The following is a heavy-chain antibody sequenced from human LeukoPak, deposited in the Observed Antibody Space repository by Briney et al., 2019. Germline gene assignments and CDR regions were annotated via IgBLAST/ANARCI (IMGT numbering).Heavy chain of an antibody. CDR2: ISGSGGST. V-gene: IGHV3-23*01. J-gene: IGHJ4*02. CDR1: GFTFSNYA. CDR3: AKVMVGYCGGDCAVDY. Sequence: PGGSLRLSCAASGFTFSNYAMSWVRQAPGKGLEWVSAISGSGGSTYYADSVKGRFTIPRDNSKNTLYLQMNSLRAEDTAVYYCAKVMVGYCGGDCAVDYWGQGTLVTVSS. D-gene: IGHD2-21*02.